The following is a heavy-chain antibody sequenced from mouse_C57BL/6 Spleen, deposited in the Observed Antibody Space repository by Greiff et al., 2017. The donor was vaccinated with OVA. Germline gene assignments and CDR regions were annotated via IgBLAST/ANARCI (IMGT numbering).Heavy chain of an antibody. CDR3: ASLGRGFAY. CDR1: GYTFTSYW. D-gene: IGHD4-1*01. Sequence: QVHVKQPGAELVRPGTSVKLSCKASGYTFTSYWMHWVKQRPGQGLEWIGVIDPSDSYTNYNQKFKGKATLTVDTSSSTAYMQLSSLTSEDSAVYYCASLGRGFAYWGQGTLVTVSA. J-gene: IGHJ3*01. CDR2: IDPSDSYT. V-gene: IGHV1-59*01.